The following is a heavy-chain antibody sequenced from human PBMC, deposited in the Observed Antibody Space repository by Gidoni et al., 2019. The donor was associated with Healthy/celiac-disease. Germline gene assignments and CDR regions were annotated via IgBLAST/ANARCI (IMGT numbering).Heavy chain of an antibody. Sequence: QLQLQESGPGLVKPSETLSLTCTVSGGSISSSSYYWGWIRQPPGKGLEWIGSIYYSGSTYYNPSLKSRVTISVDTSTNQFSLKLSSVTAADTAVYYCARRERYSSGWWEGAAFDIWGQGTMVTVSS. V-gene: IGHV4-39*01. CDR2: IYYSGST. CDR1: GGSISSSSYY. CDR3: ARRERYSSGWWEGAAFDI. J-gene: IGHJ3*02. D-gene: IGHD6-19*01.